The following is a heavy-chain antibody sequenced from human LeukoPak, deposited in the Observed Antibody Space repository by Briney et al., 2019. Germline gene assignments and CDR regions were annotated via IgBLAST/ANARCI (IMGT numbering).Heavy chain of an antibody. J-gene: IGHJ3*02. CDR2: IKSKIDGGTTDGTT. CDR3: TTNDAFDI. Sequence: GGSLRLSCAASGFTFNNAWMSWVRQAPGKGLDWVGRIKSKIDGGTTDGTTDYAGPVKGRFTISRDDTKNTLYLQMNSLKTEDTALYYCTTNDAFDIWGQGTMPTVSS. CDR1: GFTFNNAW. V-gene: IGHV3-15*01.